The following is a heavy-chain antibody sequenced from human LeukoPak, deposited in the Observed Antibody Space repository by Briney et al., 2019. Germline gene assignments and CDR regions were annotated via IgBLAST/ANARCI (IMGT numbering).Heavy chain of an antibody. CDR1: GYTFTSYD. D-gene: IGHD3-3*01. J-gene: IGHJ4*02. V-gene: IGHV1-8*01. Sequence: ASVKVSCKASGYTFTSYDINWVRQATGQGLEWMGWMNPNSGNTDYAQKFQGRVTMTRNTSISTAYMELSSLRSEDTAVYYCARVWAIFGVVMLGYWGQGTLVTVSS. CDR2: MNPNSGNT. CDR3: ARVWAIFGVVMLGY.